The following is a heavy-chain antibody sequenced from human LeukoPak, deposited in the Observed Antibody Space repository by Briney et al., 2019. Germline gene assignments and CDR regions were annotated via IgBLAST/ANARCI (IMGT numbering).Heavy chain of an antibody. CDR2: IYYSGST. CDR3: ARASGAPPPLNGMDV. CDR1: GGSISSYY. D-gene: IGHD7-27*01. Sequence: SETLSLTCTVSGGSISSYYWSWIRQPPGKGLEWIGYIYYSGSTNYNPSLKSRVTISVDTSKNQFSLKLSSVPAADTAVYYCARASGAPPPLNGMDVWGQGTTVTVSS. V-gene: IGHV4-59*01. J-gene: IGHJ6*02.